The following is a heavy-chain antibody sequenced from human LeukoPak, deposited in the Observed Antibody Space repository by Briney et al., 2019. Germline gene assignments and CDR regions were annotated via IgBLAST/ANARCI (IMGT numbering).Heavy chain of an antibody. D-gene: IGHD3-3*01. CDR2: IKEDGSEK. V-gene: IGHV3-7*01. CDR3: ARVTTIFGVLKYYYYMGV. CDR1: GFTFSRNW. J-gene: IGHJ6*03. Sequence: PGGSLRLSCAASGFTFSRNWMSWVRQAPGKGLEWVANIKEDGSEKYYVDSVKGRLTISRDNAKNSLYLQMNSLRAEDTAVYYCARVTTIFGVLKYYYYMGVWGKGTTVTVSS.